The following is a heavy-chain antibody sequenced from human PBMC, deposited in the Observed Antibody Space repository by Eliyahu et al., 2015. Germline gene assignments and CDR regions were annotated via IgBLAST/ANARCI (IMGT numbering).Heavy chain of an antibody. CDR2: IYTSGST. Sequence: QVQLQESGPGLVKPSQTLSLTCTVSGGSIXRVIYSWXWIRQPAGKGLEWIGRIYTSGSTNYNPSLKSRVTISVDTSKNQFSLKLSSVTAADTAVYYCARERFVVVVPAAIFFGMDVWGKGTTVTVSS. CDR3: ARERFVVVVPAAIFFGMDV. J-gene: IGHJ6*04. V-gene: IGHV4-61*02. D-gene: IGHD2-2*01. CDR1: GGSIXRVIYS.